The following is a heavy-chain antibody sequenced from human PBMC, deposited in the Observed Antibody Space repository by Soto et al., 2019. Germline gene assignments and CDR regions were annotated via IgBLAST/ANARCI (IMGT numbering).Heavy chain of an antibody. CDR2: INPNSGGT. D-gene: IGHD4-17*01. CDR3: ARTSQTTVTTDYYYGMDV. J-gene: IGHJ6*02. Sequence: ASVKVSCKASGYTFTGYYMHWVRQDPGQGLEWMGWINPNSGGTNYAQKFQGWVTMTRDTSISTAYMELSRLRSDDTAVYYCARTSQTTVTTDYYYGMDVWGQGTTVTVSS. V-gene: IGHV1-2*04. CDR1: GYTFTGYY.